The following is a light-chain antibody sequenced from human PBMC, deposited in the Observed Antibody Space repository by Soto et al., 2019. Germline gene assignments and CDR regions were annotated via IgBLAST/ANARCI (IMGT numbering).Light chain of an antibody. CDR3: QQYGSSPLT. CDR1: QSVSSSY. CDR2: GAS. Sequence: IGLKLSPGTLSLSPEERATLSCRASQSVSSSYLAWYQQKPGQAPRLLIYGASSRATGIPDRFSGSGSGTDFTLTISRLEPEDFAVYYCQQYGSSPLTFGGGTKVDIK. J-gene: IGKJ4*01. V-gene: IGKV3-20*01.